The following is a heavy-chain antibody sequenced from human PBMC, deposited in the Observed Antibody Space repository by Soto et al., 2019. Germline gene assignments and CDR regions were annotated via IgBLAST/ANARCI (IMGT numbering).Heavy chain of an antibody. D-gene: IGHD2-2*01. Sequence: PSETLSLTCAVSGGSIGGVGYYWSWIRQPPGKGLEWIGSIFSSGSTRYNPSLKSRVTISLDTSKNQFSLKLSTVTAADTAVYYCASHSCTSTNCYNWFDPWGQGTLVTVSS. J-gene: IGHJ5*02. CDR3: ASHSCTSTNCYNWFDP. CDR2: IFSSGST. V-gene: IGHV4-61*08. CDR1: GGSIGGVGYY.